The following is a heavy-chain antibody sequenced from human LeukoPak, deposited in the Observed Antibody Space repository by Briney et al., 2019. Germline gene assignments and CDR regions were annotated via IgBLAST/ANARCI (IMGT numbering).Heavy chain of an antibody. D-gene: IGHD6-19*01. Sequence: PGGSLRLSCVASGFAFSSYGMHWVRQAPGKGLEWVAVILNDGSSKYYADSVKGRFTISRDNAKNSLYLQMNSLRAEDTAVYYCATTVAGTADYWGQGTLVTVSS. CDR3: ATTVAGTADY. CDR2: ILNDGSSK. CDR1: GFAFSSYG. J-gene: IGHJ4*02. V-gene: IGHV3-30*03.